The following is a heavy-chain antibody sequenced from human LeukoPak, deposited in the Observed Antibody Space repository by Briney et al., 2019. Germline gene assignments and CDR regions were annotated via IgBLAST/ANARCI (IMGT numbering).Heavy chain of an antibody. D-gene: IGHD1-1*01. V-gene: IGHV3-53*01. CDR2: IYSGGST. Sequence: PGGSLRLSCAASGFTVSSNHMNWVRQAPGKGLEWVSVIYSGGSTYYAASVKGRFTISRDNSKNTLYLQMNSLRAEDTAVYYCATGKGWNDYYFDYWGQGTLVTVSS. J-gene: IGHJ4*02. CDR3: ATGKGWNDYYFDY. CDR1: GFTVSSNH.